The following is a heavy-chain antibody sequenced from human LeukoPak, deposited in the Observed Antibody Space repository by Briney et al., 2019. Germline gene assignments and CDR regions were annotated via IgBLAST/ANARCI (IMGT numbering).Heavy chain of an antibody. CDR3: ATLPHITMVRGVIIGYYYYMDV. Sequence: GRSLRLSCAASGFTFSSYAMHWVRQAPGKGLEWVAVISYDGSNKYYADSVKGRFTISRDNSKNTLYLQMSSLRAEDTAVYYCATLPHITMVRGVIIGYYYYMDVWGKGTTVTVSS. D-gene: IGHD3-10*01. V-gene: IGHV3-30*04. CDR2: ISYDGSNK. CDR1: GFTFSSYA. J-gene: IGHJ6*03.